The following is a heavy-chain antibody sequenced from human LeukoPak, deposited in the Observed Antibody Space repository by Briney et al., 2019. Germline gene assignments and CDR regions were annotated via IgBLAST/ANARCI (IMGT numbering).Heavy chain of an antibody. V-gene: IGHV4-59*01. CDR3: ARAHSSDWHSRFDL. Sequence: WETLSLTCTVSGGSITSYYWSWLRQPRGKGLEWIAYIYYSGINKYNTSFKRRVNISLKKSKKQFSLKLSSVTAPDTAVYYCARAHSSDWHSRFDLWGQGTLVTVSS. CDR2: IYYSGIN. CDR1: GGSITSYY. J-gene: IGHJ5*02. D-gene: IGHD6-19*01.